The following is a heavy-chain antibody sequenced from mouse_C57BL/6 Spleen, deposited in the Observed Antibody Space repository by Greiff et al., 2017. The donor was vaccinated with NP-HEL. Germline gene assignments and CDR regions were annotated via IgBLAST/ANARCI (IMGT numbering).Heavy chain of an antibody. D-gene: IGHD2-4*01. CDR1: GYTFTSYG. CDR3: AREGYYDYDGFAY. V-gene: IGHV1-81*01. Sequence: VQLQQSGAELARPGASVKLSCKASGYTFTSYGISWVKQRTGQGLEWIGEIYPRSGNTYYNEKFKGKATLTTEKSSSTAYMELLSLTSDDSAFYFCAREGYYDYDGFAYWGQGTLVTVSA. CDR2: IYPRSGNT. J-gene: IGHJ3*01.